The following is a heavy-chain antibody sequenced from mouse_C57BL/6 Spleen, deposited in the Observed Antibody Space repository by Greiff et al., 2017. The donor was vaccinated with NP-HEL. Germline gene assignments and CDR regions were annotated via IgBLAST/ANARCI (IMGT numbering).Heavy chain of an antibody. CDR2: ISSGGDYI. Sequence: DVMLVESGEGLVKPGGSLKLSCAASGFTFSSYAMSWVRQTPEKRLEWVAYISSGGDYIYYADTVKGRFTISRDNARNTLYLQMSSLKSEDTAMYYCTRGGYYFDYWGQGTTLTVSS. CDR3: TRGGYYFDY. CDR1: GFTFSSYA. V-gene: IGHV5-9-1*02. J-gene: IGHJ2*01.